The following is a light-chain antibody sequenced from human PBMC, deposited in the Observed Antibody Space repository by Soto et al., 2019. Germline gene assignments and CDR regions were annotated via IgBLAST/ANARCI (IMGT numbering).Light chain of an antibody. Sequence: EIVMTQSPATLSVSPGERATLSCRASQSVSSNLAWYQQKPGQAPRLLIYGASTRATGIPARCSGSGSRTEFTITISSLQAEDFAVYYCQQYNNWPRTFGQGTKVEIK. J-gene: IGKJ1*01. V-gene: IGKV3-15*01. CDR2: GAS. CDR1: QSVSSN. CDR3: QQYNNWPRT.